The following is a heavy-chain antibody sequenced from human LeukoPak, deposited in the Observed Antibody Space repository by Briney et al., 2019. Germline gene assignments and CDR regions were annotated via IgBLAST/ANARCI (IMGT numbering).Heavy chain of an antibody. J-gene: IGHJ6*03. D-gene: IGHD6-13*01. V-gene: IGHV3-48*02. Sequence: GGSLRLSCAASGFTFSSYSMNWVRQAPGKGLEGVSYISSSSTTIYYADSVKGRFTISRDNAKNSLYLQINSLRDEDTAVYYFARDAQHLVDLYYYYYYMDVWGKGTAVTVSS. CDR2: ISSSSTTI. CDR3: ARDAQHLVDLYYYYYYMDV. CDR1: GFTFSSYS.